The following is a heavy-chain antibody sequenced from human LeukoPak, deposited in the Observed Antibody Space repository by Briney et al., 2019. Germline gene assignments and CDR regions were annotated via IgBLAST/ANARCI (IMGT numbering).Heavy chain of an antibody. V-gene: IGHV3-23*01. CDR1: GFSFKDTG. CDR2: ISGSGGST. D-gene: IGHD6-13*01. Sequence: GGSLRLSCAASGFSFKDTGMHWVRQAPGKGLEWVSAISGSGGSTYYTDSVKGRFTISRDNSKNTLYLQMNSLRAEDTAVYYCAKGGVRYSSSWYYFDYWGQGTLVTVSS. J-gene: IGHJ4*02. CDR3: AKGGVRYSSSWYYFDY.